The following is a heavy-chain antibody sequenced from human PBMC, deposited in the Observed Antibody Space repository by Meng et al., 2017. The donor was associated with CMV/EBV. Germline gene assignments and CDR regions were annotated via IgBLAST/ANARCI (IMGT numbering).Heavy chain of an antibody. CDR2: IYSGGST. D-gene: IGHD6-19*01. CDR3: ARAQGKGYSSGWLYFDY. V-gene: IGHV3-53*01. CDR1: GFTVSSNY. J-gene: IGHJ4*02. Sequence: GGSLRLSCAASGFTVSSNYMSWARQAPGKGLEWVSVIYSGGSTHYADSVKGRFTISRDNSKNTLYLQMNSLRAEDTAVYYCARAQGKGYSSGWLYFDYWGQGTLVTVSS.